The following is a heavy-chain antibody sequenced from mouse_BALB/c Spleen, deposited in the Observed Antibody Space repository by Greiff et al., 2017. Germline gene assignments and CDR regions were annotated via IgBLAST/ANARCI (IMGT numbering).Heavy chain of an antibody. CDR2: ILPGSGST. Sequence: QVQLQQSGAELMKPGASVKISCKATGYTFSSYWIEWVKQRPGHGLEWIGEILPGSGSTNYNEKFKGKATFTADTSSNTAYMQLSSLTSEDSAVYYCARGSYGYFYAMDYWGQGTSVTVSS. D-gene: IGHD1-2*01. J-gene: IGHJ4*01. CDR3: ARGSYGYFYAMDY. V-gene: IGHV1-9*01. CDR1: GYTFSSYW.